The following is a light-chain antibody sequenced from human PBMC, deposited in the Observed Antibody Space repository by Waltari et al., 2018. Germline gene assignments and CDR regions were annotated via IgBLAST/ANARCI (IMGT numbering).Light chain of an antibody. Sequence: SYELTQPPSVSVSPGQTASITCSGDKLGDKYACWYQQKPGQAPVLVIYQDSKRPSGIPGRFSCSNSGNTATLTISGTQAMDEADYYCQAWDSSFWVFGGGTKLTVL. CDR2: QDS. V-gene: IGLV3-1*01. CDR3: QAWDSSFWV. J-gene: IGLJ3*02. CDR1: KLGDKY.